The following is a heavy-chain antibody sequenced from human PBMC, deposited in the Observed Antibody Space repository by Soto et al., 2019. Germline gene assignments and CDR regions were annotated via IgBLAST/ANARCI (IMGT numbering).Heavy chain of an antibody. Sequence: QVQLQQWGAGLLKPSETLSLTCAVYGGSFRDYYWSWIRQTPGKGLEWIGEINHSGSTNYNPSLKSRVTISGDTSKNQFSLKVSSVTAADTAVYYCARQIPARESYGMDVWGQGTTVTVSS. V-gene: IGHV4-34*01. CDR3: ARQIPARESYGMDV. J-gene: IGHJ6*02. D-gene: IGHD2-2*01. CDR1: GGSFRDYY. CDR2: INHSGST.